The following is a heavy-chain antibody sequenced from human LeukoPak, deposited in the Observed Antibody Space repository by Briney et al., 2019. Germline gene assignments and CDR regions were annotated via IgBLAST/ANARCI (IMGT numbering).Heavy chain of an antibody. V-gene: IGHV1-46*01. CDR2: INLNGGST. CDR1: GYTFTSYY. CDR3: ARPRHYCDSSGPNAFDI. D-gene: IGHD3-22*01. J-gene: IGHJ3*02. Sequence: ASVKVSCKTSGYTFTSYYMHWVRQAPGQGLEWMGIINLNGGSTKYAQKFQGRVTITRNTSISTAYMELSSLRSEDTAVYYCARPRHYCDSSGPNAFDIWGQGTMVTVSS.